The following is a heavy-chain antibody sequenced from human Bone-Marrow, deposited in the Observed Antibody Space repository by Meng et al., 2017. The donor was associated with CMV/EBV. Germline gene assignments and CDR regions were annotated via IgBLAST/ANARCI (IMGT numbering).Heavy chain of an antibody. CDR1: GFTFGAFV. Sequence: SSAASGFTFGAFVVPWFRLAPGKGLEWVALIWFDGSNKYYTDSVKGRFTISRDNSKNTLYLQMNSLRAEDTAVYYCAKNYDFSSAMGYWGQGTLVTVSS. D-gene: IGHD3-3*01. J-gene: IGHJ4*02. V-gene: IGHV3-33*06. CDR2: IWFDGSNK. CDR3: AKNYDFSSAMGY.